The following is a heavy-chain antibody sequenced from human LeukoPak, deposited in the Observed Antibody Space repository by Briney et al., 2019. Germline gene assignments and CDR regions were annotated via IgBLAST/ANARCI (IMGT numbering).Heavy chain of an antibody. D-gene: IGHD3-3*01. CDR2: IVVGSGNT. CDR3: AREKTYYDFWSGYYGGGYLFDY. V-gene: IGHV1-58*02. CDR1: GFTFTSSA. Sequence: SVKVSCKASGFTFTSSAMQWVRQARGQRLEWIGWIVVGSGNTNYAQKFQERVTITRDMSTSTAYMELSSLRSDDTAVYYCAREKTYYDFWSGYYGGGYLFDYWGQGTLVTVSS. J-gene: IGHJ4*02.